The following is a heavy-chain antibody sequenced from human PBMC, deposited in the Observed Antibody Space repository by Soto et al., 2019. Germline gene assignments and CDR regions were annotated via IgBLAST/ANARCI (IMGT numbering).Heavy chain of an antibody. Sequence: QVQLQQWGAGLLKPSETLSLTCAVYGGSFSGYYWSWIRQPPGKGLEWIGAINHSGSTNYNPSLKSRVTISVDTSKNQFSLKLSSVTAADTAVYYCARGSRTTVTSSILDYWGQGTLVTVSS. CDR1: GGSFSGYY. CDR2: INHSGST. J-gene: IGHJ4*02. D-gene: IGHD4-17*01. V-gene: IGHV4-34*01. CDR3: ARGSRTTVTSSILDY.